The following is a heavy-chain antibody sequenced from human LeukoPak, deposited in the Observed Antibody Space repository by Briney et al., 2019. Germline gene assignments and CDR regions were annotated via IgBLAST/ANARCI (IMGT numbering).Heavy chain of an antibody. J-gene: IGHJ5*02. CDR1: GFTFSSYS. D-gene: IGHD2-15*01. CDR2: ISSSSSHM. Sequence: PGGSLRLSCAASGFTFSSYSMTWVRQAPGKGLEWVSSISSSSSHMYCADSVKGRFTISRDNAKNSLYLQMNSLRAEDTAVYYCARVEEAAAFDPWGQGTLVTVSS. CDR3: ARVEEAAAFDP. V-gene: IGHV3-21*01.